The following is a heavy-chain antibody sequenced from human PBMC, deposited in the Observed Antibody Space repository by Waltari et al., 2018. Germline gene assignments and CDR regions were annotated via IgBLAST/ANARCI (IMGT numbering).Heavy chain of an antibody. J-gene: IGHJ6*02. CDR1: GYTFTSYA. D-gene: IGHD3-3*01. V-gene: IGHV7-4-1*02. Sequence: QVQLVQSGSELKKPGASVKVSCKASGYTFTSYAMNWVRQAPGQGLEWMGGINTNTGTPTYAQGVTVRFVFSLDTSVSTAYLQISSLKAEDTAVYYCARRVLRLPRGPYYYYYGMDVWGQGTTVTVSS. CDR2: INTNTGTP. CDR3: ARRVLRLPRGPYYYYYGMDV.